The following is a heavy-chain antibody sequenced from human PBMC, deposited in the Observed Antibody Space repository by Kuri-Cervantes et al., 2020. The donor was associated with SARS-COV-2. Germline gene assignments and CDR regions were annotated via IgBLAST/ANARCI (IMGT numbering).Heavy chain of an antibody. Sequence: SVKVSCKASGFTFTSSAMQWVRQARGQRLEWIGWIVVGSGNTNYAQKFQERVTITRDMSTSTAYMELSSLRSEDTAVYYCARGRGVIISALDYWGQGTLVTVSS. CDR3: ARGRGVIISALDY. J-gene: IGHJ4*02. CDR2: IVVGSGNT. CDR1: GFTFTSSA. V-gene: IGHV1-58*02. D-gene: IGHD3-10*01.